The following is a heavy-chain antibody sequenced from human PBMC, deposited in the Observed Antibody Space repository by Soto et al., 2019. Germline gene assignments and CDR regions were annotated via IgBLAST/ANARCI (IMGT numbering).Heavy chain of an antibody. D-gene: IGHD2-15*01. CDR2: TTGSGGTT. J-gene: IGHJ4*02. CDR1: GFTFTYYA. Sequence: EVQLLESGGGLVQPGGSLRLSCVASGFTFTYYAMSWVRQAPGKGLQWVSSTTGSGGTTYYADSVKGRFTMSRDNSKNTLYLQLNSLRVEDTAVYYCAPIVVISATGIDYWGQGTLVTVSS. V-gene: IGHV3-23*01. CDR3: APIVVISATGIDY.